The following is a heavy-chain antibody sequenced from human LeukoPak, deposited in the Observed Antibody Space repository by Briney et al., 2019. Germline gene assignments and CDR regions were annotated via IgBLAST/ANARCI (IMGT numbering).Heavy chain of an antibody. CDR3: ARGSGYYDSSGYSNEYYFDY. V-gene: IGHV3-7*01. CDR2: IKQDGSEK. Sequence: GGSLRLSCAASGFTFSSYWMSWVRQAPVKGLEWVANIKQDGSEKCYVDSVKGRFTISRDNAKNSLYLQMNSLRAEDTAVYYCARGSGYYDSSGYSNEYYFDYWGQGTLVTVSS. CDR1: GFTFSSYW. J-gene: IGHJ4*02. D-gene: IGHD3-22*01.